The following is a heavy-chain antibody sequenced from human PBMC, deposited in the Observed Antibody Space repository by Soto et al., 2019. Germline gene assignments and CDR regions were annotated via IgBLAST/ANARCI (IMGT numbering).Heavy chain of an antibody. CDR1: GFTFSDYY. CDR3: VRDFR. J-gene: IGHJ1*01. CDR2: INGDGTNT. V-gene: IGHV3-74*01. Sequence: GGSLRLSCAASGFTFSDYYIYWIRQTPEKGLVWVAGINGDGTNTAYADSVKGRFTISRDNAKSTLYLQMNSLTIEDTALYYCVRDFRWGQGTLVTVSS.